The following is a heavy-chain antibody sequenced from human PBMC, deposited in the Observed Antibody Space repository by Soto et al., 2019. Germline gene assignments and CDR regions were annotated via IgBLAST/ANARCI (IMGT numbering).Heavy chain of an antibody. V-gene: IGHV1-69*02. CDR1: GGTFSSYT. J-gene: IGHJ3*02. CDR2: IIPILGIA. Sequence: GASVKVSCKASGGTFSSYTISWVRQAPGQGLEWMGRIIPILGIANYAQKFQGRVTITADKSTSTAYMELSSLRSEDTAVYYCARDARRGIAARPGAFDIWGQGTMVTVSS. D-gene: IGHD6-6*01. CDR3: ARDARRGIAARPGAFDI.